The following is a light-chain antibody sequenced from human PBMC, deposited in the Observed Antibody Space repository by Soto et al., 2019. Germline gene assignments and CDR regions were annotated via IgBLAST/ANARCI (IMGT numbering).Light chain of an antibody. J-gene: IGLJ2*01. V-gene: IGLV1-44*01. Sequence: QSVLTQPPSASGTPGQRVSISCSGSSSNIGSNAVNWFQQFPGTAPKLLIYTNDQRPPGVPDRFSGSKSGTSASLGISGLQSEDEADYYCAAWDDSLNGVVFGGGTQLTVL. CDR1: SSNIGSNA. CDR3: AAWDDSLNGVV. CDR2: TND.